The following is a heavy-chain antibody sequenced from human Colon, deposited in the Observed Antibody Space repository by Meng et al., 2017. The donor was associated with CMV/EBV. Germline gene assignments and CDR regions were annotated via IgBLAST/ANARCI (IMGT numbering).Heavy chain of an antibody. D-gene: IGHD6-25*01. CDR2: IDPNSGDT. CDR3: AREGMSTPSAADS. Sequence: ASVTVSCKASGYTFTNYYMHWVRQAPGQGLEWMGWIDPNSGDTNVAQNFQGRVSMTRDTSTTTAHMELTSLTSDDTALYYCAREGMSTPSAADSWGQGTLVTVSS. V-gene: IGHV1-2*02. CDR1: GYTFTNYY. J-gene: IGHJ4*02.